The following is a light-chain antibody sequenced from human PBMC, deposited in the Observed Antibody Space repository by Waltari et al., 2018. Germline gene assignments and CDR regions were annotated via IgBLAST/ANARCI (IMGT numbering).Light chain of an antibody. V-gene: IGKV4-1*01. Sequence: DIVMTQSPDSLAVSLGARATINCKSSQTLLYNSNSRNYLAWYQQKPGQPRKLLIYWASTRESGVPDRFSGSGSGTDFTLTISSLQAEDVAVYSCQQYYSIPFTFGPGTKVGIK. J-gene: IGKJ3*01. CDR2: WAS. CDR3: QQYYSIPFT. CDR1: QTLLYNSNSRNY.